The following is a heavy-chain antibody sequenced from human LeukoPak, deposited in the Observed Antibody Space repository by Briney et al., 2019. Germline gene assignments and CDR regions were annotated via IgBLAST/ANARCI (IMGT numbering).Heavy chain of an antibody. J-gene: IGHJ4*02. V-gene: IGHV4-31*11. Sequence: PSETLSLTCAVYGGSFSGYYWSWIRQHPGKGLEWIGYIYYSGSTYYNPSLKSRVTISVDTSKNQFSLKLSSVTAADTAVYYCARGDTVTAFDYWGQGTLVTVSS. CDR2: IYYSGST. D-gene: IGHD4-17*01. CDR1: GGSFSGYY. CDR3: ARGDTVTAFDY.